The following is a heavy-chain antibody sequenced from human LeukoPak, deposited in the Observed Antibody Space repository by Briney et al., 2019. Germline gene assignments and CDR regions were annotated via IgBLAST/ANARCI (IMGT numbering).Heavy chain of an antibody. D-gene: IGHD3-22*01. CDR3: ARLIPYDSSGYPLNWFDP. CDR1: GGSISSYY. V-gene: IGHV4-4*07. J-gene: IGHJ5*02. CDR2: IYTSGST. Sequence: PSETLSLTCTVSGGSISSYYWSWIRQPAGKGLEWIGRIYTSGSTNYNPSLKSRVTMSVDTSKNQFSLKLSTVTAADTAVYYCARLIPYDSSGYPLNWFDPWGQGTLVTVSS.